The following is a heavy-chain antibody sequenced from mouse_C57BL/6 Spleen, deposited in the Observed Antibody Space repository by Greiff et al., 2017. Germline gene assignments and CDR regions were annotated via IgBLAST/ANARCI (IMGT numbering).Heavy chain of an antibody. V-gene: IGHV1-80*01. D-gene: IGHD2-4*01. CDR3: ARSYYDYDGAMDY. J-gene: IGHJ4*01. CDR2: IYPGDGDT. CDR1: GYAFSSYW. Sequence: VMLVESGAELVKPGASVKISCKASGYAFSSYWMNWVKQRPGKGLEWIGQIYPGDGDTNYNGKFKGKATLTADKSSSTAYMQLSSLTSEDSAVYFCARSYYDYDGAMDYWGQGTSVTVSS.